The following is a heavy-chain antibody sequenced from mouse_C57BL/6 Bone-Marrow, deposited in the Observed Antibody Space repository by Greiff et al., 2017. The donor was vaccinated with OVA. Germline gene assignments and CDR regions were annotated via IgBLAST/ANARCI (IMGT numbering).Heavy chain of an antibody. CDR3: ARGGGLRRGAWFAY. J-gene: IGHJ3*01. Sequence: QVQLQQPGAELVKPGASVKLSCKASGYTFTSYWMHWVKQRPGQGLEWIGMIHPNSGSTNYTEKFKSKATMTVDKSSSTADKQLSSLTSEDSAVYYCARGGGLRRGAWFAYWGQGTLVTVSA. CDR1: GYTFTSYW. V-gene: IGHV1-64*01. CDR2: IHPNSGST. D-gene: IGHD2-4*01.